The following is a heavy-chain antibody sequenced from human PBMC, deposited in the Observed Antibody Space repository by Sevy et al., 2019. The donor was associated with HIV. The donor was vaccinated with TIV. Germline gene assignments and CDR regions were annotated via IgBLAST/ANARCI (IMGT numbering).Heavy chain of an antibody. V-gene: IGHV3-74*01. D-gene: IGHD6-19*01. CDR1: GFTFSSYW. J-gene: IGHJ3*02. CDR2: INSDGSST. Sequence: GGSLRLSCAASGFTFSSYWMHWVRQAPGKGLVWVSRINSDGSSTSYADSVKGRFTISRDNAKNTLYLQMNSLRAKDTAVYYCASGWLVRGNAFDIWGQGTMVTVSS. CDR3: ASGWLVRGNAFDI.